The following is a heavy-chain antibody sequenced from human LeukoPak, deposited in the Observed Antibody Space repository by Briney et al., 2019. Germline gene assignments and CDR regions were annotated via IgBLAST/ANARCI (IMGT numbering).Heavy chain of an antibody. CDR3: ARDLNSYGYSYDS. V-gene: IGHV1-46*01. CDR1: GYTFTNFY. D-gene: IGHD5-18*01. Sequence: ASVKVSCKASGYTFTNFYIHWMRQAPGQGLEWMGITNPSSGSTSYAQKFQGRVTMTRDKSTSTVYMELRGLRFEDTAMYYCARDLNSYGYSYDSWGQGTLVTVSS. J-gene: IGHJ4*02. CDR2: TNPSSGST.